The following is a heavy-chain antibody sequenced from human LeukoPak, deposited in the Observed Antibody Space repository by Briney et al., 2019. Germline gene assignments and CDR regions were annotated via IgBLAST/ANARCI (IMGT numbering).Heavy chain of an antibody. CDR1: GFTFSSYA. Sequence: GGFLRLSCAVSGFTFSSYAMHWVCQAPGKGLEWVAVISFDGSNKYYADSVKGRFTISRDNSKNTLYLQMNSLRAEDTAVYYCAKHYYTSGYYGALDIWGQGTTVTVSA. CDR2: ISFDGSNK. V-gene: IGHV3-30*14. D-gene: IGHD3-22*01. CDR3: AKHYYTSGYYGALDI. J-gene: IGHJ3*02.